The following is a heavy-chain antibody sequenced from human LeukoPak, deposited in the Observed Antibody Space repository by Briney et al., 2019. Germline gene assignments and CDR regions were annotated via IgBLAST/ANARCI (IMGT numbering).Heavy chain of an antibody. CDR1: GYTFTSYD. CDR3: ARGQGSSWYYYFDY. CDR2: MNPNSGNT. J-gene: IGHJ4*02. Sequence: ASVKVSCKASGYTFTSYDINWVRQATGQGPEWMGWMNPNSGNTGYAQKFQGRVTITRNTSISTAYMELSSLRSEDTAVYYCARGQGSSWYYYFDYWGQGTLVTVSS. D-gene: IGHD6-13*01. V-gene: IGHV1-8*03.